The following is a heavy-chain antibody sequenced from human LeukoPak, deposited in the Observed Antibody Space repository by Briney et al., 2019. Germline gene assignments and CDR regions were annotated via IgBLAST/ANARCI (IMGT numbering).Heavy chain of an antibody. Sequence: GGSLRLSCAASGFTFSSYGMSWVRQAPGKGLEWVALISYDGSDKYYADSVKGRFTISRDDSKNTLYLQMNSLRAEDTAVYYCAKSSGSGTTNIYYYYMDVWGKGTTVTVSS. V-gene: IGHV3-30*18. CDR1: GFTFSSYG. CDR2: ISYDGSDK. D-gene: IGHD1-7*01. J-gene: IGHJ6*03. CDR3: AKSSGSGTTNIYYYYMDV.